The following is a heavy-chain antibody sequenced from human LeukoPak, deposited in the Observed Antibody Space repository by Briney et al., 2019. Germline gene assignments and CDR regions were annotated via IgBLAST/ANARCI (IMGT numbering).Heavy chain of an antibody. CDR1: GGSISSYY. CDR2: IYYSGRT. Sequence: SETLSLTCSVSGGSISSYYWNWIRQTPGKGLEWIGYIYYSGRTNYNPSLKSRVTISIDTSKNQFPLTLSSVTTADAAVYYCARGQKYRNGYTVTELGSGYFAYWGQGTLVTVSS. V-gene: IGHV4-59*01. D-gene: IGHD5-18*01. CDR3: ARGQKYRNGYTVTELGSGYFAY. J-gene: IGHJ4*02.